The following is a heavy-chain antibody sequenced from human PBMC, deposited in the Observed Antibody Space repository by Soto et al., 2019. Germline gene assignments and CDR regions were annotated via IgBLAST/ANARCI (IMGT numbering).Heavy chain of an antibody. CDR3: ASNGM. Sequence: PEGSLRLSCVGSGYTFSNTNMNWVRQDQGMGLEWVSYISSSGSTKYYADSVKGRFTISRDNAKNSLYLQTNSLRDEDTAVYYCASNGMRGPGILVIVSS. J-gene: IGHJ4*02. CDR1: GYTFSNTN. CDR2: ISSSGSTK. D-gene: IGHD2-8*01. V-gene: IGHV3-48*02.